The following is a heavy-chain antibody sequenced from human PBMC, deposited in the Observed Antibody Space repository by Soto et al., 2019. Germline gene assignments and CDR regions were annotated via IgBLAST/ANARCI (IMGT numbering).Heavy chain of an antibody. J-gene: IGHJ4*02. CDR2: IYYSGST. V-gene: IGHV4-39*01. CDR3: ATVPIVGTTPYYFAY. D-gene: IGHD1-1*01. CDR1: GGSFDSTGYY. Sequence: QLQLQESGPGLVKPSETLSLTCTVSGGSFDSTGYYWAWVRQPPGKGLEWIAYIYYSGSTYYNPSLKSRLTISVDTSRNQLSLSLSSVTAADTAVYYCATVPIVGTTPYYFAYWGQGTLVTVSS.